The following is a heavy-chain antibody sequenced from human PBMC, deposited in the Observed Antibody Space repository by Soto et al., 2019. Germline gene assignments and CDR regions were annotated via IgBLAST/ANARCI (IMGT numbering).Heavy chain of an antibody. V-gene: IGHV1-69*13. CDR1: GGTFSSYA. CDR2: IIPIFGTA. J-gene: IGHJ5*02. CDR3: AKVGTAGNWFDP. D-gene: IGHD1-1*01. Sequence: SVKVSCKASGGTFSSYAISWVRQAPGQGLEWMGGIIPIFGTANYAQKFQGRVTITADESTSTAYMELSSLRSEDTAVYYCAKVGTAGNWFDPWGQGILVTVSS.